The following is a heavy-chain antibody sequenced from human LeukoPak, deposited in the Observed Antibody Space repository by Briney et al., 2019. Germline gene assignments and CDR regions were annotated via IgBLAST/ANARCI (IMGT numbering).Heavy chain of an antibody. CDR3: ARQGGYSSSPDF. V-gene: IGHV4-59*08. Sequence: SETLSLTCTVSGGSISNYYWNWIRQPPGKGLEWIGYIYYSGSTNYNPSLKSRVSISVDTSKNQFSLKLSSVTAADTAVYYCARQGGYSSSPDFWGQGTLVTVSS. J-gene: IGHJ4*02. CDR1: GGSISNYY. D-gene: IGHD6-13*01. CDR2: IYYSGST.